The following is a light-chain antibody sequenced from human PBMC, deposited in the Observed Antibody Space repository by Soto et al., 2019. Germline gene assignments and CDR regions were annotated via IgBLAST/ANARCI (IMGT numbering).Light chain of an antibody. Sequence: DIQLTQSPSFLSASVGDRVTITCRASQGISSYLAWYQQKPGKAPKLLFYAASTLQSGVPSRFGGSGSGTEFTLTISSLQPEDFATYYCQQYNSYPHTFGGGHKVEIK. CDR1: QGISSY. J-gene: IGKJ4*01. V-gene: IGKV1-9*01. CDR3: QQYNSYPHT. CDR2: AAS.